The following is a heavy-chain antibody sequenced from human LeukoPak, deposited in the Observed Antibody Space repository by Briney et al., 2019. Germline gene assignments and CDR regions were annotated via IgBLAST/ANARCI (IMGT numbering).Heavy chain of an antibody. Sequence: ASVKVSCKASGYTFTGYYIHWVRQAPGQGLEWMGWIDPNSGDTHYAQKFQGRVAMTSDTSINTAYMDLSSLKSDDTAVYYCARIPLYLQDYWGQGTLVTVSS. CDR2: IDPNSGDT. D-gene: IGHD3-16*01. CDR3: ARIPLYLQDY. V-gene: IGHV1-2*02. J-gene: IGHJ4*02. CDR1: GYTFTGYY.